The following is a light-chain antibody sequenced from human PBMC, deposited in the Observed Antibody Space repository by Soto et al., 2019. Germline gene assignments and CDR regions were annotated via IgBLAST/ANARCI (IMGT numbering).Light chain of an antibody. J-gene: IGKJ4*01. CDR1: QNVYFY. V-gene: IGKV3-11*01. CDR3: QQRTDWRLT. Sequence: EIVLTQSPATLSLSPGERATVSCRASQNVYFYLAWYQQKPGQAPRLLIYDASNRATGIPTRFSGSWSGTDFTLTISRLEPEDAAGYYFQQRTDWRLTFGGGTNVEVK. CDR2: DAS.